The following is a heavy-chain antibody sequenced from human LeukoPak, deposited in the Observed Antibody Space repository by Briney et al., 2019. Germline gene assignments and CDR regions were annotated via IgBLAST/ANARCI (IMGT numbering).Heavy chain of an antibody. J-gene: IGHJ4*02. Sequence: SGPTLVNPPETLTLTCTVSGCSLRNARRGVSWIRQPPGKALEGLSDSFSNDEKSYSTALKSRLTISKDTSKSQVVLTMTNMDPVDTATYYCARSYGSGSFDYWGQGTLVTVSS. V-gene: IGHV2-26*01. CDR1: GCSLRNARRG. D-gene: IGHD3-10*01. CDR2: SFSNDEK. CDR3: ARSYGSGSFDY.